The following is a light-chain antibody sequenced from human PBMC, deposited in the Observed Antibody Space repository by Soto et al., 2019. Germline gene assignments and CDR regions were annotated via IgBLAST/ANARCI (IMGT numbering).Light chain of an antibody. V-gene: IGLV1-40*01. CDR2: GNS. CDR3: QSYDRSLGGVV. J-gene: IGLJ2*01. CDR1: SSNIGAGYD. Sequence: QSVLTQPPSVSGAPGQRVTISCTGSSSNIGAGYDVHWYQQLPGTAPKLLIYGNSNRPSGVPDRFSGSKSGTSASLAITGLQAEDGADYYGQSYDRSLGGVVFGGGTKLTVL.